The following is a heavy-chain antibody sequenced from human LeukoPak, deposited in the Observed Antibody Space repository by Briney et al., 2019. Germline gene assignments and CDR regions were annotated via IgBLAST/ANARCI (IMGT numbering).Heavy chain of an antibody. CDR1: GFTFSSYF. CDR3: ARDDIVATIWFDY. Sequence: PGGSLRLSCAASGFTFSSYFMNWVRQAPGKGLEWVANIKPDGSETYYVDSVKGRFTISRDNAKNSLYLQMNSLRAEDTAVYYRARDDIVATIWFDYWGQGILVTVSS. V-gene: IGHV3-7*01. J-gene: IGHJ4*02. D-gene: IGHD5-12*01. CDR2: IKPDGSET.